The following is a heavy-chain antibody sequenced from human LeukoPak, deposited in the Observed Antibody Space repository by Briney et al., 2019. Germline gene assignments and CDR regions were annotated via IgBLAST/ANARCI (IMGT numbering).Heavy chain of an antibody. Sequence: GGSLRLSCAASGFTFSNYGMHWVRQAPGKGLEWVSYISSSGSTIYYADSVKGRFTISRDNAKNSLYLQMNSLRAEDTAMYYCARHRSPLESFHHWGQGTLVTVSS. V-gene: IGHV3-48*04. D-gene: IGHD3-3*01. CDR2: ISSSGSTI. J-gene: IGHJ1*01. CDR3: ARHRSPLESFHH. CDR1: GFTFSNYG.